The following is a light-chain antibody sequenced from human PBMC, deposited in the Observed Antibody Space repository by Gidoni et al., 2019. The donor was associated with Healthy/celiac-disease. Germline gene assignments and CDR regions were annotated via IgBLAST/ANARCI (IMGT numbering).Light chain of an antibody. V-gene: IGKV1-9*01. CDR3: QQLSSSPLT. Sequence: DSQFTHSPSFLSASVGDRVTITCRASQRISSYLAWYQQKPGKAPKPLIYAASTWQGGVPSRFSGSGSGTEFTVTISSLQPEDCATYSCQQLSSSPLTFGPGTKVDIK. J-gene: IGKJ3*01. CDR2: AAS. CDR1: QRISSY.